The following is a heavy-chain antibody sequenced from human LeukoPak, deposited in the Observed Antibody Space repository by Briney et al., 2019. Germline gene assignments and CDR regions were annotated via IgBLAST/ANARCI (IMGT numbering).Heavy chain of an antibody. Sequence: GGSLRLSCAASGFTFSSYAMSWVRQAPGKGLEGVSAISGSGGSTYYADSVKGGFTISRDNYKNRLYMQMNRLRAEDTAVYYCAKESDFWSGYYRSNFDYWGQGTLVTVSS. D-gene: IGHD3-3*01. CDR1: GFTFSSYA. CDR3: AKESDFWSGYYRSNFDY. V-gene: IGHV3-23*01. J-gene: IGHJ4*02. CDR2: ISGSGGST.